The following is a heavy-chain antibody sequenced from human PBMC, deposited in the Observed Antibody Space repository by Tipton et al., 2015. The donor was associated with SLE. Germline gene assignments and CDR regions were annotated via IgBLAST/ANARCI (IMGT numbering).Heavy chain of an antibody. D-gene: IGHD3-10*01. CDR3: ARRNSESGAFDI. V-gene: IGHV3-23*01. Sequence: SLRLSCAGSGFTFGNYAMSWVRQASGKGLEWASAISGGGVSTYYADSVKGRFTISRDNSKNTLYLQMSSLRVEDTALYYCARRNSESGAFDIWGQGTLVTVSS. J-gene: IGHJ3*02. CDR2: ISGGGVST. CDR1: GFTFGNYA.